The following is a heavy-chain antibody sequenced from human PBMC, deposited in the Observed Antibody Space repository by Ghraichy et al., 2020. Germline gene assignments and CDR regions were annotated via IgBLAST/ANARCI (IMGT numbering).Heavy chain of an antibody. V-gene: IGHV4-39*01. CDR2: IYYTGST. CDR3: ARLVTPGYFDY. Sequence: SETLSLTCSVSGGSISSSSHYWAWIRQPPGKGLEWVANIYYTGSTYYNPSLKSRVTISVDTSKNQFSLKLSSVTAADTAVYYCARLVTPGYFDYWGQGTLVTVSS. D-gene: IGHD3-10*01. CDR1: GGSISSSSHY. J-gene: IGHJ4*02.